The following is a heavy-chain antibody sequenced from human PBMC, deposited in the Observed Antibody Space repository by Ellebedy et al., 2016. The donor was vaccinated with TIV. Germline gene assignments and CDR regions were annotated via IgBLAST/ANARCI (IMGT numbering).Heavy chain of an antibody. J-gene: IGHJ4*02. V-gene: IGHV4-39*07. D-gene: IGHD2-21*02. CDR1: GGSISSSSYY. CDR3: AREGDYFFEH. Sequence: SETLSLXCTVSGGSISSSSYYWGWIRQPPGKGLEWIGEINHSGSTNYNPSLKSRVTISIDTSKNQFSLNLRSVTAADTAVYYCAREGDYFFEHWGQGTLVTVSS. CDR2: INHSGST.